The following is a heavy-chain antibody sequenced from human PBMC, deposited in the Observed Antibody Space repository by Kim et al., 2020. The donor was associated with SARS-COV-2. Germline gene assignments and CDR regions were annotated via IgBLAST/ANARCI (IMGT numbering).Heavy chain of an antibody. CDR3: ARVHGGEEFDY. Sequence: TNYAQKLQGRVTMTTDTSTSTAYMELRSLRSDDTAVYYCARVHGGEEFDYWGQGTLVTVSS. CDR2: T. D-gene: IGHD2-15*01. V-gene: IGHV1-18*01. J-gene: IGHJ4*02.